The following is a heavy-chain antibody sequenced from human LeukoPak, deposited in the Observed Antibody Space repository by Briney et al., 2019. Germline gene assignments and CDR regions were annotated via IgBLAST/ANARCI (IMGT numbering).Heavy chain of an antibody. CDR1: GFTFSSYS. CDR2: SSTSSSSTI. Sequence: GGSLRLSCAASGFTFSSYSMNWVRQAPGKGLEWISYSSTSSSSTIYYADSVKGRFTTSRDNAKNSLFLQMSSLRAEDTAVYYCARGDLSGYYYSYWGRGTLVTVSS. D-gene: IGHD3-22*01. J-gene: IGHJ4*02. CDR3: ARGDLSGYYYSY. V-gene: IGHV3-48*01.